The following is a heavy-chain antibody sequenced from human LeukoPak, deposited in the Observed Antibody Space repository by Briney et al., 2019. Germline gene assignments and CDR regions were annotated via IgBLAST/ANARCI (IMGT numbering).Heavy chain of an antibody. CDR2: IYYSGST. J-gene: IGHJ4*02. CDR1: GGSISGYY. V-gene: IGHV4-59*01. Sequence: PSETLSLTCTVSGGSISGYYWSWIRQPPGKGLEWLGYIYYSGSTNYNPSLKSRVTISVDTSKNQFSLKLSSVTAADTAVYYCARVTGYDWESSYDYWGQGTLVTVSS. CDR3: ARVTGYDWESSYDY. D-gene: IGHD5-12*01.